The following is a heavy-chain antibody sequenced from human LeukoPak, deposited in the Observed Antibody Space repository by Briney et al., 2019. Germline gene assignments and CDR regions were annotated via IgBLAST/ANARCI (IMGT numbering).Heavy chain of an antibody. CDR1: GFIFSHYW. D-gene: IGHD4-17*01. J-gene: IGHJ3*02. V-gene: IGHV3-7*01. Sequence: GGSLRLSCAASGFIFSHYWMSWVRQAPGKGLEWVANIKQDGSQKYYVDSVKGRFTISRDNAKNSLYLQMNSLRAEDTAVYYCAREYHPDHYGDYGNDAFDIWGQGTMVTVSS. CDR2: IKQDGSQK. CDR3: AREYHPDHYGDYGNDAFDI.